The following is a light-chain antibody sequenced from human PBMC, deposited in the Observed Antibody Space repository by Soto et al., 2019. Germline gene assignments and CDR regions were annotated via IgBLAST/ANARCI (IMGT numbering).Light chain of an antibody. J-gene: IGKJ4*01. CDR2: GAS. CDR1: QSVNIY. CDR3: QQTYSDIS. Sequence: EIVMTQSPATLSVSPGERATLSCRASQSVNIYLAWYQQKPGQAPRLLIFGASYRATGIPARFSGSGSGTEFNLTISSLQSEDFASYHCQQTYSDISFGGGTKV. V-gene: IGKV3D-15*01.